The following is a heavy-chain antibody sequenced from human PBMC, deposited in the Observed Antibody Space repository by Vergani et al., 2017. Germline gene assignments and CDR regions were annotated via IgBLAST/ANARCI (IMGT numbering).Heavy chain of an antibody. D-gene: IGHD5-12*01. CDR2: INTNTGNP. CDR1: GYTFTSYA. V-gene: IGHV7-4-1*02. Sequence: QVQLVQSGGEVKKPGASVKVSCKASGYTFTSYAMNWVRQAPGQGLEWMGWINTNTGNPTYAQGFTGRFVFSLHTSVSTAYLQISSLKAEDTAVYYCARGLFGWLRFGSGYWGQGTLVTVSS. J-gene: IGHJ4*02. CDR3: ARGLFGWLRFGSGY.